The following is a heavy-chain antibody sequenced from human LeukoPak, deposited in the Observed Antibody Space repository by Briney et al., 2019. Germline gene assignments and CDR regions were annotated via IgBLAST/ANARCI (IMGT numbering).Heavy chain of an antibody. CDR2: ISSGSIEI. CDR3: ARGGYSHYDY. J-gene: IGHJ4*02. V-gene: IGHV3-21*01. CDR1: GFTFSSYR. D-gene: IGHD6-13*01. Sequence: GGSLRLSCAASGFTFSSYRMDWVRQAPGKGVEWVASISSGSIEIYYADAVKGRFTISRDNAKNSLYLQMSSLRGEDTAVYYCARGGYSHYDYWGPGTLVTVSS.